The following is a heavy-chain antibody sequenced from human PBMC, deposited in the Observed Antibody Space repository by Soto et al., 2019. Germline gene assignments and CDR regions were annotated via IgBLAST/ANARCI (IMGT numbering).Heavy chain of an antibody. V-gene: IGHV3-30*04. Sequence: PGGSLRLSCAASGFTFSSYAMHWVRQAPGKGLEWVTVISYDGSSKYFADSVKGRFTISRDNSKNTLYLQMNSLRAEDTAVYYCAKGRSIFGVVAADDGMDVWGQGTTVTVSS. J-gene: IGHJ6*02. D-gene: IGHD3-3*01. CDR2: ISYDGSSK. CDR3: AKGRSIFGVVAADDGMDV. CDR1: GFTFSSYA.